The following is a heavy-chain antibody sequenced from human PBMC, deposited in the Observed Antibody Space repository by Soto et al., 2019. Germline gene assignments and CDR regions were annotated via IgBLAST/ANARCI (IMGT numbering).Heavy chain of an antibody. V-gene: IGHV3-9*01. Sequence: LRLSCAASGFTFDDYAMHWVRQAPGKGLEWVSGISWNSGSIGYADSVKGRFTISRDNAKNSLYLQMNSLRAEDTALYYCAKESMNGHSTAYDYWGQGTLVTVPQ. CDR1: GFTFDDYA. D-gene: IGHD2-2*01. CDR3: AKESMNGHSTAYDY. CDR2: ISWNSGSI. J-gene: IGHJ4*02.